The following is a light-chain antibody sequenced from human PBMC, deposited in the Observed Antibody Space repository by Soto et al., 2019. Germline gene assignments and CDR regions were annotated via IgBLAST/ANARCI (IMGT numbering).Light chain of an antibody. CDR3: SSYAASNNFYFV. J-gene: IGLJ3*02. Sequence: QSALTQPPSASGSPGQSVTISCTGTSSDVGGYNYVSWYQQYPGRAPKLMIYEITKRPSGVPDRFSGYKSGNTASLTVSGLQAEDEAEYYCSSYAASNNFYFVFGGGTKLTVL. V-gene: IGLV2-8*01. CDR2: EIT. CDR1: SSDVGGYNY.